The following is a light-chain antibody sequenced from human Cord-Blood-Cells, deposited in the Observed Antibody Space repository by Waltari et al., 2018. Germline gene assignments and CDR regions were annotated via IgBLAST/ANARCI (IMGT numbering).Light chain of an antibody. Sequence: DIQMTQSPSTLSASVGDRVTITCRASQSISSWLAWDQQKPGKAPKLLIYDASSLESWVPSRFSGSGSGTEFTLTISSLQPDDFATYYCQQYNSYSWTFGQGTKVEIK. CDR1: QSISSW. V-gene: IGKV1-5*01. CDR3: QQYNSYSWT. CDR2: DAS. J-gene: IGKJ1*01.